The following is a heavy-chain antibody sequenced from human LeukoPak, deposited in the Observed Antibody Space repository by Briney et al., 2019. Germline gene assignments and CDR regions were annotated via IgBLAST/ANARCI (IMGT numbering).Heavy chain of an antibody. J-gene: IGHJ4*02. CDR2: ISGSGGST. CDR1: GFTFSSYG. D-gene: IGHD5-24*01. CDR3: AKGRWLRTYFDY. V-gene: IGHV3-23*01. Sequence: GGSLRLSCAASGFTFSSYGMSWVRQAPGKGLEWVSGISGSGGSTYYADSVKGRFTISRDNSKNTLHLQMNSLTAEDTAVYYCAKGRWLRTYFDYWGQGTLVTVSS.